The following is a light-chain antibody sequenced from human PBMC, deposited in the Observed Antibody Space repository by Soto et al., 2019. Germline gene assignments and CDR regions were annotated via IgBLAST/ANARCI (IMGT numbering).Light chain of an antibody. CDR3: NSYNPYFGRKILL. V-gene: IGLV2-8*01. CDR1: SSDVDNYAY. CDR2: EVN. J-gene: IGLJ2*01. Sequence: QSALTQPPSASGSPGQSVTISCTGTSSDVDNYAYVSWYQQHPGKAPKLIIYEVNKRPSGVPDRFSGSKSGNTASLTVSGLQAEDEAVYYCNSYNPYFGRKILLFGGGTQLTVL.